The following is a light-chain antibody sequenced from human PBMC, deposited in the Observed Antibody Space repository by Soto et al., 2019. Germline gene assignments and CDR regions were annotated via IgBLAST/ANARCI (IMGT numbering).Light chain of an antibody. CDR3: LQYFDYYRT. CDR2: HSS. J-gene: IGKJ1*01. V-gene: IGKV1-5*03. Sequence: IQMTQSPSTLFASVGDSVTITCRASQFIYNWLAWYQQKPGHAPKLLLYHSSTVERGVPSRFSGSGSETEFTLTINSLQPDDFATYYCLQYFDYYRTFGQGTKVEIK. CDR1: QFIYNW.